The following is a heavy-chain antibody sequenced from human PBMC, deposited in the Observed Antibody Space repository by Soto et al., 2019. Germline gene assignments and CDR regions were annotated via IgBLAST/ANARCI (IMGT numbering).Heavy chain of an antibody. D-gene: IGHD2-2*01. CDR3: AKDLYCGTTSCSKSYDY. V-gene: IGHV3-23*01. CDR1: GFTFSSYV. CDR2: MSRSGVST. J-gene: IGHJ4*02. Sequence: GGSLRLSCATSGFTFSSYVISWVRQPPGKGLEWVSSMSRSGVSTYYADSVKGRFTISRDNSRNTLYLQMSNLRAEDTAKYYCAKDLYCGTTSCSKSYDYWGQGTLVTVSS.